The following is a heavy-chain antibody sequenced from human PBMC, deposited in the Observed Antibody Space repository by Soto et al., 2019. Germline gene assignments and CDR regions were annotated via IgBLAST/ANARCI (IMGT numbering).Heavy chain of an antibody. D-gene: IGHD3-22*01. V-gene: IGHV4-59*01. CDR2: IYYSGST. CDR1: GGSISSYY. Sequence: SETLSLTCTVSGGSISSYYWSWIRQPPGKGLEWIGYIYYSGSTNYNPSLKSRVTISVDTSKNQFSLKLSSVTAADTAVYYCARRWVYYDSSGPSAGGMDVWGQGTTVTV. J-gene: IGHJ6*02. CDR3: ARRWVYYDSSGPSAGGMDV.